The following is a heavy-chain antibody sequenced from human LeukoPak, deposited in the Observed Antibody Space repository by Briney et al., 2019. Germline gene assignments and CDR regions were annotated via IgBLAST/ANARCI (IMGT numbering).Heavy chain of an antibody. J-gene: IGHJ4*02. Sequence: SETLSLTCTASGGYISTYYWSWIRQPPGKGLEWIGYIFHSGSTNYNPSLKSRVTISVDTSKNQFSLKLSSVTAADTAVYYCARSAGSRSYYPFDYWGQGTLVTVSS. V-gene: IGHV4-59*08. D-gene: IGHD3-10*01. CDR1: GGYISTYY. CDR3: ARSAGSRSYYPFDY. CDR2: IFHSGST.